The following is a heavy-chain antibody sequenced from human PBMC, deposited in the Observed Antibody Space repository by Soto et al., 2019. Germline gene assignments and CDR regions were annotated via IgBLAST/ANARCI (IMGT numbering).Heavy chain of an antibody. D-gene: IGHD6-13*01. CDR2: IYPGDSDT. J-gene: IGHJ6*02. CDR1: GYSFTSYW. V-gene: IGHV5-51*01. Sequence: PGESLKISCKGSGYSFTSYWIGWVRQMPGKGLEWMGIIYPGDSDTRYSPSFQGQVTISADKSISTAYLQWSSLKASDTAMYYCARHGLAAAGQTNYYDYGMDLCGQGTTVTVS. CDR3: ARHGLAAAGQTNYYDYGMDL.